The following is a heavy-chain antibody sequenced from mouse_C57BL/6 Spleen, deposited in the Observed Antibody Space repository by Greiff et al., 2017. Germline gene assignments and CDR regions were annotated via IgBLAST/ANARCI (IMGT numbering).Heavy chain of an antibody. Sequence: VPLQQPGAELVRPGSSVKLSCKASGYTFTSYWLAWVKQRPGQGLELIGNIYPSDSETHYNQTFKDKATLTVDKSSSTAYMQISSLTSEDSAVYYCARRGGLRCAMDYWGQRTSVTVSS. CDR1: GYTFTSYW. D-gene: IGHD2-4*01. J-gene: IGHJ4*01. CDR2: IYPSDSET. V-gene: IGHV1-61*01. CDR3: ARRGGLRCAMDY.